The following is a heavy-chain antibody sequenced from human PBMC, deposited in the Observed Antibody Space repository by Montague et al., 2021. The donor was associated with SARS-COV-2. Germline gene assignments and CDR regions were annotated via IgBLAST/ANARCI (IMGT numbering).Heavy chain of an antibody. V-gene: IGHV3-48*03. Sequence: SLRLSCAASGFTFSNYDMNWVRQAPGKGPEWISYISTSAYTTSYAGSVKGQFTISRDNGKNSLYLQMNSLRVEDTAVYYCTRDYRSIVGDGLDIWGQGTKDTVSS. J-gene: IGHJ3*02. CDR1: GFTFSNYD. CDR3: TRDYRSIVGDGLDI. CDR2: ISTSAYTT. D-gene: IGHD3-16*02.